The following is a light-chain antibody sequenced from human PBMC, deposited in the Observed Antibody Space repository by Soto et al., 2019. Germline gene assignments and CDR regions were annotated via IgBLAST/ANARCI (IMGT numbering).Light chain of an antibody. V-gene: IGKV1-12*01. CDR3: QQAYSSPIT. CDR2: AAS. CDR1: QSIVAY. J-gene: IGKJ5*01. Sequence: DIQMTHAPSSLSASVGDTVTMTCRASQSIVAYLAWYQHKPGRAPELLIRAASTLQSGVPSRFSGSGSGTDFTLTINSLQPEDFAPYYCQQAYSSPITFGQGTRLEIK.